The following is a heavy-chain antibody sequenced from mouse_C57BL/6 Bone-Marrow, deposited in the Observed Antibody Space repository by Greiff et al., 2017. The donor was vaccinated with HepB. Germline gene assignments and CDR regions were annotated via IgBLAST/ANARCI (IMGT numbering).Heavy chain of an antibody. CDR1: GFTFSDAW. J-gene: IGHJ3*01. CDR2: IRNKANNHAT. V-gene: IGHV6-6*01. CDR3: TRGLLRAWFAY. D-gene: IGHD2-3*01. Sequence: EVKLMESGGGLVQPGGSMKLSCAASGFTFSDAWMDWVRQSPENGLEWVAEIRNKANNHATYYAESVKGRFTISRDDSKSSVYLQMNSLRAEDTGIYYCTRGLLRAWFAYWGQGTLVTVSA.